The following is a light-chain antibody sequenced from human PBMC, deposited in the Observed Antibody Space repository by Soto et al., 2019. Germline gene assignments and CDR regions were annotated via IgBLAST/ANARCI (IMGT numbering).Light chain of an antibody. CDR2: GAS. V-gene: IGKV3-20*01. CDR3: LSYFSSGT. Sequence: IIVKQSRCTXSLKKKERAPLSCRASQSVSNNYLAWYQQKTGQXPXXLIYGASNRATGITDRFSGSGYGTDLTLTFFCLEPEHSAVYYCLSYFSSGTFCHVTMVEI. J-gene: IGKJ4*02. CDR1: QSVSNNY.